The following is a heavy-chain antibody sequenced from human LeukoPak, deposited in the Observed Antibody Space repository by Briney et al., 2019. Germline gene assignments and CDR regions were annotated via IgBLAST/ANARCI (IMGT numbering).Heavy chain of an antibody. Sequence: GGSLRLSCAASGFTFSSYAMHWVRQAPGKGLKWVAVISYDGSNKYYADSVKGRFTIPRDNSKNTLYLRMNSLRAEDTAVYYCARDDLFDYWGQGTLVTVSS. J-gene: IGHJ4*02. CDR3: ARDDLFDY. CDR1: GFTFSSYA. V-gene: IGHV3-30-3*01. CDR2: ISYDGSNK.